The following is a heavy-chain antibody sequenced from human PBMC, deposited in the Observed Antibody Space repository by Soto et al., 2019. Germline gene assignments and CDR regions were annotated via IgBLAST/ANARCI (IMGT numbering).Heavy chain of an antibody. Sequence: EVQLVESGGGLVQPGGSLRLSCAASGFTFSSYWMHWVRQAPGKGLVWLSRVNTHGSTTNYADSVKGRFTISRDNAENTLYLQINSLRAEDTAVYYCARGSYHSFWFDYWGQGTLGTVSS. CDR1: GFTFSSYW. CDR2: VNTHGSTT. CDR3: ARGSYHSFWFDY. J-gene: IGHJ4*02. D-gene: IGHD5-18*01. V-gene: IGHV3-74*01.